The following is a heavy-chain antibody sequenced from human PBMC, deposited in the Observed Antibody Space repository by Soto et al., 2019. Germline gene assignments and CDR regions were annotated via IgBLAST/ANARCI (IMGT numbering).Heavy chain of an antibody. CDR1: GYTFTSYA. CDR3: ARHRTAVAGPARFNP. Sequence: ASVKVSCKASGYTFTSYAMHWVRQAPGQRLEWMGWINAGNGNTKYSQKFQGRVTITRDTSASTAYMELSSLRSEDTAVYYCARHRTAVAGPARFNPWGQGTLVTVYS. CDR2: INAGNGNT. D-gene: IGHD6-19*01. V-gene: IGHV1-3*01. J-gene: IGHJ5*02.